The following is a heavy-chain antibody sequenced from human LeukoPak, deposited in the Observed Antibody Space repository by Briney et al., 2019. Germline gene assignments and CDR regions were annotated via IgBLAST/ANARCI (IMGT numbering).Heavy chain of an antibody. Sequence: GGSLRLSCEASGSAFSNYAMSWVRQAPGKGLEWVASISGSGGTTNYADSVKGRFTISRDNSRTTLYLQMNGLSAEDAAFYYCAKDFDSSGYHYWYFDLWGRGTLVAVSS. CDR3: AKDFDSSGYHYWYFDL. J-gene: IGHJ2*01. V-gene: IGHV3-23*01. CDR1: GSAFSNYA. CDR2: ISGSGGTT. D-gene: IGHD3-22*01.